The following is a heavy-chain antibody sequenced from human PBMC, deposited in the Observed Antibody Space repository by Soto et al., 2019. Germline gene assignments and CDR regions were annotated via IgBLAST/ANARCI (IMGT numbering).Heavy chain of an antibody. CDR3: ARPIGPIVLVPAASGWFDP. CDR1: GGSISSSSYY. CDR2: IYYSGST. J-gene: IGHJ5*02. Sequence: PSETLSLTCTVSGGSISSSSYYWGWIRQPPGKGLEWIGSIYYSGSTYYNPSLKSRVTISVDTSKNQFSLKLSSVTAADTAVYYCARPIGPIVLVPAASGWFDPWGQGTLVTVSS. D-gene: IGHD2-2*01. V-gene: IGHV4-39*01.